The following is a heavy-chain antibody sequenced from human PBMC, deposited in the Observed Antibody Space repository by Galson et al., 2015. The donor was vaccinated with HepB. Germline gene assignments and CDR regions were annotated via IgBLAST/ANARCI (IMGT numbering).Heavy chain of an antibody. Sequence: SLRLSCAASGFTFSSYSMNWVRQAPGKGLEWVSSISSSSSYIYYADSVKGRFTISRDNAKNSLYLQMNSLRAEDTAVYYCARAVVVAASYYYYYGMDVWGQGTTVTVSS. CDR1: GFTFSSYS. V-gene: IGHV3-21*01. CDR2: ISSSSSYI. D-gene: IGHD2-15*01. CDR3: ARAVVVAASYYYYYGMDV. J-gene: IGHJ6*02.